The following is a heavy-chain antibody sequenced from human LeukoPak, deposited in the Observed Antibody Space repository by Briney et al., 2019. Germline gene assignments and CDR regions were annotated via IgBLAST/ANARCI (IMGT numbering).Heavy chain of an antibody. V-gene: IGHV4-31*03. J-gene: IGHJ5*01. Sequence: KPSETLSLTCTVSGASISSGGYYWTFIRQHPGKGLEWIGYIDYSGSPFYYPSLKSRVSISVATSTNQFSLKLTSVTAADTAVYYCARASYRATGYVKWFDSWGQGTLVTVSS. CDR1: GASISSGGYY. CDR2: IDYSGSP. D-gene: IGHD3-16*01. CDR3: ARASYRATGYVKWFDS.